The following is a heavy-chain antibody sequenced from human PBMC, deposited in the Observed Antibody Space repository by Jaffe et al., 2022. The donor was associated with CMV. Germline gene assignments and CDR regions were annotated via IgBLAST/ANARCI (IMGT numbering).Heavy chain of an antibody. V-gene: IGHV3-11*01. J-gene: IGHJ3*01. CDR2: ISTSGSKI. D-gene: IGHD6-13*01. CDR3: ARVGPYSGSGYDAFDF. CDR1: GFTFSDYH. Sequence: QVQLVESGGGLVKPGGSLRLSCAASGFTFSDYHMSWIRQAPGKGLEWVSYISTSGSKIYYADSVKGRVTVSRDNTKNSLYLQMNSLRAEDTAVFYCARVGPYSGSGYDAFDFWGQGTMVTVSS.